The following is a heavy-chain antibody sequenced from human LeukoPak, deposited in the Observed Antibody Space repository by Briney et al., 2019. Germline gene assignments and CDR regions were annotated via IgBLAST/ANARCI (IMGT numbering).Heavy chain of an antibody. CDR3: ARGTTYCDFWSGYGWFDP. J-gene: IGHJ5*02. D-gene: IGHD3-3*01. Sequence: SETLSLTCTVSGGSISGGSYYWSWIRQPAGKGLEWIGRIYTSGSTNYNPSLKSRVTISVDTSKNQFPLKLSSVTAADTAVYYCARGTTYCDFWSGYGWFDPWGQGTLVTVSS. CDR1: GGSISGGSYY. CDR2: IYTSGST. V-gene: IGHV4-61*02.